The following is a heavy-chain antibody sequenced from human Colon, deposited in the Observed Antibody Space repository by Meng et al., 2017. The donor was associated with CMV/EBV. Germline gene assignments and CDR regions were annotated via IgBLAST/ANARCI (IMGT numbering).Heavy chain of an antibody. V-gene: IGHV4-61*01. CDR1: GGSVSSGSYY. CDR3: ARDGGNQYFDY. CDR2: IYYSGST. D-gene: IGHD1-14*01. J-gene: IGHJ4*02. Sequence: SETLSLTCTVSGGSVSSGSYYWSWIRQPPGKGLEWIGYIYYSGSTNYNPSLKSRVTISADTSRNQFSLKLSSVTAADTAVYYCARDGGNQYFDYWGQGTLVTVPQ.